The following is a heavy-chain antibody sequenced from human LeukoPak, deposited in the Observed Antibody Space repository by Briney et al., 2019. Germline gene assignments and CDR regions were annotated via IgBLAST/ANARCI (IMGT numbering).Heavy chain of an antibody. V-gene: IGHV3-48*04. CDR3: AREVPAAIGYYYYGMDV. D-gene: IGHD2-2*02. J-gene: IGHJ6*02. CDR2: ISSSGSTI. CDR1: GFTFSSYW. Sequence: GGSLRLSCAASGFTFSSYWMHWVRQAPGKGLEWVSYISSSGSTIYYADSVKGRFTISRDNAKNSLYLQMNSLRAEDTAVYYCAREVPAAIGYYYYGMDVWGQGTTVTVSS.